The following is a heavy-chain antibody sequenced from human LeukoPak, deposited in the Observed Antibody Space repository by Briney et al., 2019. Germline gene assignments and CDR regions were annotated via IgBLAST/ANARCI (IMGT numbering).Heavy chain of an antibody. Sequence: SETLLLTSTASAGATISYYWSCFRQPPGRELVGWGESIKTGGSTYNPSLESRLTISIDTSQSQFSLNLRSVTAADTAMYYCARHPPWTVPVDGTDHYFDYWGQGTMVTVSS. CDR2: SIKTGGS. CDR1: AGATISYY. D-gene: IGHD6-19*01. V-gene: IGHV4-59*08. CDR3: ARHPPWTVPVDGTDHYFDY. J-gene: IGHJ4*02.